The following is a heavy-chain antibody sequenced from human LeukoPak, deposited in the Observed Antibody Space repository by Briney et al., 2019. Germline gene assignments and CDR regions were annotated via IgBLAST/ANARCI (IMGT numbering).Heavy chain of an antibody. V-gene: IGHV1-2*02. D-gene: IGHD5-12*01. CDR3: ALLTGGYDRAHYYYYMDV. CDR2: INPNSGGT. CDR1: GYTFTGYY. Sequence: ASVKVSCKASGYTFTGYYMHWVRQAPGQGLELMGWINPNSGGTNYAQKFQDRVTMTRDTSISTAYMELSRLRSDDTAVYYCALLTGGYDRAHYYYYMDVWGKGTTVTVSS. J-gene: IGHJ6*03.